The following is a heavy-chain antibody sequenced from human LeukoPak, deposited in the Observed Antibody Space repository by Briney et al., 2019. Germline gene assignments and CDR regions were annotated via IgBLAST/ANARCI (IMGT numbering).Heavy chain of an antibody. J-gene: IGHJ5*02. CDR2: ISYDGSNK. CDR3: AKRLWSSSASCYDCWFDP. CDR1: GFTFSSYA. Sequence: PGGSLRLSCAASGFTFSSYAMHWVRQAPGKGLEWVAVISYDGSNKYYADSVKGRFTISRDNSKNTLYLQMNSLRAEDTAVYYCAKRLWSSSASCYDCWFDPWGQGTLVTVSS. D-gene: IGHD2-2*01. V-gene: IGHV3-30-3*02.